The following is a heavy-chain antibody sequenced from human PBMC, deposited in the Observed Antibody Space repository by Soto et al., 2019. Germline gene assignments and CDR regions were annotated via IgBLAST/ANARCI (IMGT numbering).Heavy chain of an antibody. Sequence: EVQLVESGGGLVQPGGSLRLSCAASGFTFSRFDMHWVRQVPGKGLEWVSTIGSAGDTYYSASVRGRFTISRGNAKNSLYLQMNSLRAGDTAVYYCARGDEGLYDYGMDVWGQGTTVTVSS. V-gene: IGHV3-13*01. CDR1: GFTFSRFD. J-gene: IGHJ6*02. CDR2: IGSAGDT. CDR3: ARGDEGLYDYGMDV. D-gene: IGHD2-21*02.